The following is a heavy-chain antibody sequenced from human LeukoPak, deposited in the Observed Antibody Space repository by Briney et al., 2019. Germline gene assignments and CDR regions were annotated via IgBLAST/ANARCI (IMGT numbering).Heavy chain of an antibody. D-gene: IGHD3-3*01. CDR1: GFTFSNYW. CDR3: AKQVDFWSGYFNY. Sequence: GGSLRLSCAASGFTFSNYWMNWVRQAPGKGLEWVSAISGSGGSTYYADSVKGRFTISRDNSKNTLYLQMNSLRAEDTAVYYCAKQVDFWSGYFNYWGQGTLVTVSS. J-gene: IGHJ4*02. V-gene: IGHV3-23*01. CDR2: ISGSGGST.